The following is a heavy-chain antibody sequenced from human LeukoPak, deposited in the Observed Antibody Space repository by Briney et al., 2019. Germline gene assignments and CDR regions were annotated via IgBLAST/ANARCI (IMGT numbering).Heavy chain of an antibody. CDR1: GGSISSYY. V-gene: IGHV4-59*01. CDR3: ASRDLWSGYYDY. Sequence: PSETLSLTCTVSGGSISSYYWSWIRQPPGKGLEWIGYVYYNGGTNYNPSLKSRVTISIDTSKNQFSLKLTSVTAADTAVYYCASRDLWSGYYDYWGRGTLVTVSS. CDR2: VYYNGGT. J-gene: IGHJ4*02. D-gene: IGHD3-3*01.